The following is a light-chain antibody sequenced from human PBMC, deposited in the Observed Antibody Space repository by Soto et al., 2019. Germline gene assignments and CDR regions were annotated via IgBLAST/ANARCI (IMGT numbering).Light chain of an antibody. J-gene: IGLJ2*01. V-gene: IGLV1-51*01. CDR2: DNN. Sequence: QAVVTQSPSVSAAPGQKVTISCSGSSSNIGNNYVSWYQQLPGTAPKLLIYDNNKRPSGIPDRFSGSKSGTSGTLDITGLQTGDEADYYCATWDGSLPGEVFGGGTKLIVL. CDR3: ATWDGSLPGEV. CDR1: SSNIGNNY.